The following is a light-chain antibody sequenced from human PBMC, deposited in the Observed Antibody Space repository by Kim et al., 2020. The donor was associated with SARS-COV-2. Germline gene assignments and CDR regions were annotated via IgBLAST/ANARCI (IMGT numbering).Light chain of an antibody. CDR2: DDS. J-gene: IGLJ1*01. Sequence: GKAARITCGGNNIGSKSVHWYQQKPGQAPVLVVYDDSDRPSGIPERFSGSNSGNTATLTISRVEAGDEADYYCQVWDSSSDHRGYVFGTGTKVTVL. CDR1: NIGSKS. V-gene: IGLV3-21*03. CDR3: QVWDSSSDHRGYV.